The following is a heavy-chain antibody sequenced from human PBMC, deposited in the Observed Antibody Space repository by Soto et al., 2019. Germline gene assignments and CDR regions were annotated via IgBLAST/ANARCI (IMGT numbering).Heavy chain of an antibody. CDR3: ARRPQIYGDLYYFDY. Sequence: GGSLRLSCAASGFTFSSYGMHWVRQAPGKGLEWVAVIWYDGSNKYYADSVKGRFTISRDNSKNTLYLQMNSLRAADTAVYYCARRPQIYGDLYYFDYWGQGTLVTVSS. CDR2: IWYDGSNK. D-gene: IGHD4-17*01. V-gene: IGHV3-33*08. CDR1: GFTFSSYG. J-gene: IGHJ4*02.